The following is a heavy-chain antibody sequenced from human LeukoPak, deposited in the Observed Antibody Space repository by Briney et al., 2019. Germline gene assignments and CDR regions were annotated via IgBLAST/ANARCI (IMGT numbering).Heavy chain of an antibody. J-gene: IGHJ4*02. V-gene: IGHV3-23*01. CDR1: GFTFSTYA. CDR3: AKHSYRVDSFTDY. Sequence: GGSLRLSCAATGFTFSTYAMSWVRQAPGKGLEWAQGISESGGTTYYANSVKGRLTISRDNSKNTLYLQMNSLRAEDTAVYYCAKHSYRVDSFTDYWGQGTLVTVSS. D-gene: IGHD5-12*01. CDR2: ISESGGTT.